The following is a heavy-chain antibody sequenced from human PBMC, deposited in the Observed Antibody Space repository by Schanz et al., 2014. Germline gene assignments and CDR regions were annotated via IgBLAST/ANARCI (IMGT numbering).Heavy chain of an antibody. CDR3: ARDTEWRLDL. CDR1: GGSIRSGTYY. Sequence: QVQLQESGPGLVKPSQTLSLTCTVSGGSIRSGTYYWSWIRQPAGKALEWVGRVFPNGITNNNPSLKSRVNITLATSKHQSARTRKPLTAADTAVYYCARDTEWRLDLWGRGTLVTVSS. D-gene: IGHD3-3*01. CDR2: VFPNGIT. J-gene: IGHJ2*01. V-gene: IGHV4-61*02.